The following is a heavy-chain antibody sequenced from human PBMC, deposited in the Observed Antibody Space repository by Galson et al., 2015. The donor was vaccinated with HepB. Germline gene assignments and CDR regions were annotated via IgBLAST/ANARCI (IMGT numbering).Heavy chain of an antibody. J-gene: IGHJ3*02. CDR1: GFTFSDYY. V-gene: IGHV3-11*05. CDR3: ARERSLRYFDWLPGAAFDI. Sequence: SLRLSCAASGFTFSDYYMSWIRQAPGKGLEWVSYISSSSSYTNYADSVKGRFTISRDNAKNSLYLQMNSLRAEDTAVYYCARERSLRYFDWLPGAAFDIWGQGTMVTVSS. CDR2: ISSSSSYT. D-gene: IGHD3-9*01.